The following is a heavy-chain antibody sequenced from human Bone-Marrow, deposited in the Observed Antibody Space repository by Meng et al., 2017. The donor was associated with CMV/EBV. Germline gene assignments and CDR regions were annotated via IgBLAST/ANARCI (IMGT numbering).Heavy chain of an antibody. J-gene: IGHJ4*02. CDR2: IYYSGST. V-gene: IGHV4-31*02. Sequence: SISSGGYYWSWIRQHPGKGLEWIGYIYYSGSTYYNPSLKSRVTISVDTSKNQFSLKLSSVTAADTAVYYCAGTQVVPAATVPGYFDYWGQGTLVTVSS. CDR1: SISSGGYY. D-gene: IGHD2-2*01. CDR3: AGTQVVPAATVPGYFDY.